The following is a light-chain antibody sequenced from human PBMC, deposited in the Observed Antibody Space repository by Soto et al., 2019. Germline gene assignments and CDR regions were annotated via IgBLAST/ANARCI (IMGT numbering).Light chain of an antibody. CDR2: WAS. V-gene: IGKV4-1*01. CDR3: HQYYRTPKT. Sequence: DIVMTQSPDSLAVSLGERATINCKSSQSVLYSSNNKNYLAWYQQKPGQPPKLLIYWASTRESGVPDRFSGSGSGTDFTLTINSLQAEDVAVYYCHQYYRTPKTFGQGTKVEIK. CDR1: QSVLYSSNNKNY. J-gene: IGKJ1*01.